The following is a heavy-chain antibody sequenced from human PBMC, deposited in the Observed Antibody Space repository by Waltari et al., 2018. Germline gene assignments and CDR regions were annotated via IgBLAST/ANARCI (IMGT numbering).Heavy chain of an antibody. CDR2: IIPILGIA. J-gene: IGHJ3*02. CDR1: GGTFSSYT. D-gene: IGHD5-12*01. CDR3: HKRIEFRDAFDI. Sequence: QVQLVQSGAEVKKPGSAVKVYCKASGGTFSSYTISWVRQAPGQGLEWMGRIIPILGIANYAQKFQGRVTITADKSTSTAYMELSSLRSEDTAVYYCHKRIEFRDAFDIWGQGTMVTVSS. V-gene: IGHV1-69*02.